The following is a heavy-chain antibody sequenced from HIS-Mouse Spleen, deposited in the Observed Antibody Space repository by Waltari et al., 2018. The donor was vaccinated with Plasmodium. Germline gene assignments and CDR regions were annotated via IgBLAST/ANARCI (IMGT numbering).Heavy chain of an antibody. CDR2: ISSSSSYI. V-gene: IGHV3-21*01. J-gene: IGHJ2*01. CDR1: GFTFRYDR. D-gene: IGHD3-9*01. CDR3: AREDILTGYYNDYWYFDL. Sequence: AASGFTFRYDRMTWVRQATGKGLEWVSSISSSSSYIYYADPVKGRFTISRDNAKNSLYLQMNSLRAEDTAVYYCAREDILTGYYNDYWYFDLWGRGSLVTVSS.